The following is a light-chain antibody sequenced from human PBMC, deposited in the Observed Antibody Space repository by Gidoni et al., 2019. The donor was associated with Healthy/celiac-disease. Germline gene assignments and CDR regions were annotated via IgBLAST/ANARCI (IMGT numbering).Light chain of an antibody. CDR3: QQSYSTLWT. V-gene: IGKV1-39*01. CDR2: AAS. Sequence: DIQMTQSPSSLSASVGDRVTITCRASQSISSYLNWYQQKPGKAPKLLIYAASSLQSGVPSRFSGSGSGTDFTITISSLQPEDFATYYCQQSYSTLWTFXQXTKVEIK. CDR1: QSISSY. J-gene: IGKJ1*01.